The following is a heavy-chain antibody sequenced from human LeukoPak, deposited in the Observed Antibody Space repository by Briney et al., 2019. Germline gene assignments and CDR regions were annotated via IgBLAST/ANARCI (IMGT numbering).Heavy chain of an antibody. CDR3: ARAPYYDSSGSDY. Sequence: ASVRVSCKASRYIFTTYAMNWVRQAPGQGLEWMGRVNTNTGNPTYAQGFTGRFVFSLDTSVSTAYLQISSLKAEDTAVYYCARAPYYDSSGSDYWGQGTLVTVSS. CDR1: RYIFTTYA. J-gene: IGHJ4*02. D-gene: IGHD3-22*01. CDR2: VNTNTGNP. V-gene: IGHV7-4-1*02.